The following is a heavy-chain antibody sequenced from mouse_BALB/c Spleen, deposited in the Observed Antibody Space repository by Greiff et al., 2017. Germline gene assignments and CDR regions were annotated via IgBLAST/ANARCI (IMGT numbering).Heavy chain of an antibody. CDR2: IRSKSNNYAT. D-gene: IGHD1-1*01. Sequence: EVQLVESGGGLVQPKGSLKLSCAASGFTFNTYAMNWVRQAPGKGLEWVARIRSKSNNYATYYADSVKDRFTISRDDSQSMLYLQMNNLKTEDTAMYYGVRHGGSSTYYYAMDYWGQGTSVTVSS. V-gene: IGHV10-1*02. CDR3: VRHGGSSTYYYAMDY. CDR1: GFTFNTYA. J-gene: IGHJ4*01.